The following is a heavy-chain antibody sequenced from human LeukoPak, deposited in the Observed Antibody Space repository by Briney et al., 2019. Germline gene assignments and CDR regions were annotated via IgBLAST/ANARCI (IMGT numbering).Heavy chain of an antibody. CDR2: IKQDGSEK. J-gene: IGHJ3*02. V-gene: IGHV3-7*01. CDR1: GFTFSSYW. CDR3: ARDLEWSRRKQRLTPAAFDI. D-gene: IGHD3-3*01. Sequence: PGGSLRLSCAASGFTFSSYWMSWVRQAPGKGLEWVANIKQDGSEKYYVDSVKGRFTISRDNAKNSLYLQMNSLRAEDTAVYYCARDLEWSRRKQRLTPAAFDIWGQGTMVTVSS.